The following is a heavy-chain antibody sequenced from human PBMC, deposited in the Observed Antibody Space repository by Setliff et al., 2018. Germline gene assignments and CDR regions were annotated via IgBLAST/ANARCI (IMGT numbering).Heavy chain of an antibody. J-gene: IGHJ4*02. CDR1: GYPFISYD. CDR3: ARERYFDN. Sequence: ASVKVSCKASGYPFISYDINWVRQAPGQGLEWMGWMNPNSGKTGYAQKFQGRVIMTRNTSISTAYLELSSLRSEDTTVYYCARERYFDNWGQGTLVTVSS. V-gene: IGHV1-8*02. CDR2: MNPNSGKT.